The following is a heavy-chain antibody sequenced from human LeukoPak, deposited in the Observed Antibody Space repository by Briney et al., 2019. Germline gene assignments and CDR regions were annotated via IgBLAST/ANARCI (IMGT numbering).Heavy chain of an antibody. CDR3: TRGVGVAGDY. CDR1: GYTFTSYD. D-gene: IGHD3-3*01. J-gene: IGHJ4*02. V-gene: IGHV1-8*01. CDR2: VKPHSGDT. Sequence: GASVNVSCKTSGYTFTSYDINWVRQDTGQGLEWMGWVKPHSGDTAYAQKFQGRVTMTRDSATSTVYMELSGLRSEDSAVYYCTRGVGVAGDYWGQGTLVTVSS.